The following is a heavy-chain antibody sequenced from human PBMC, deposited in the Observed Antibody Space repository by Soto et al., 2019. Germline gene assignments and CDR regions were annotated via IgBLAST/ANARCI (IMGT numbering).Heavy chain of an antibody. J-gene: IGHJ6*02. V-gene: IGHV3-23*01. D-gene: IGHD5-18*01. CDR3: ARGGRYTYGYGDYSYGMDV. CDR2: ISGTGSRT. CDR1: GFSFGDYA. Sequence: GGSLRLSXAASGFSFGDYAMSWVRQAPGRGLEWVSGISGTGSRTSYADSVRGRFTISRDNVNNTLSLQMDSLRAEDTAVYYCARGGRYTYGYGDYSYGMDVWGQGTTVTVSS.